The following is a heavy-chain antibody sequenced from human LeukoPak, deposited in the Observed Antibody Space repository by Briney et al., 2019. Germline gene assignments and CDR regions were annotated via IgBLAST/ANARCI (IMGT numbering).Heavy chain of an antibody. Sequence: SETLSLTCTVSGGSISSGDYYWSWIRQPPGTGLEWIGYIYYSGSTYYNPSPKSRVTISVDTSKNQFSLKLSSVTAADTAVYYCARDAMVRGVISMYYYYYGMDVWGQGTTVTVSS. D-gene: IGHD3-10*01. CDR3: ARDAMVRGVISMYYYYYGMDV. CDR1: GGSISSGDYY. CDR2: IYYSGST. V-gene: IGHV4-30-4*01. J-gene: IGHJ6*02.